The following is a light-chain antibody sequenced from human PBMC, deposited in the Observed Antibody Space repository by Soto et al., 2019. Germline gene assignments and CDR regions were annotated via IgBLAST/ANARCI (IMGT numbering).Light chain of an antibody. CDR1: QGISTY. J-gene: IGKJ1*01. V-gene: IGKV1-12*01. Sequence: DIQMTQSPSSLSASVGDRFTITCRASQGISTYLNWSQQKPGKAPKLLIYAASSLQSGVPSRFSGSGSGTDFTLTISSLQPEDFATYYCQQANNFPWTFGQGTKVDI. CDR2: AAS. CDR3: QQANNFPWT.